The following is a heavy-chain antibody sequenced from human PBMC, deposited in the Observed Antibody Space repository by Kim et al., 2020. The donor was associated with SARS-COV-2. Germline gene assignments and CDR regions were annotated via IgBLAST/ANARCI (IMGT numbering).Heavy chain of an antibody. CDR1: GGSISSYY. J-gene: IGHJ4*01. CDR2: IYYSGST. D-gene: IGHD3-16*02. CDR3: ARGDYVWGSYRPQYYFDY. V-gene: IGHV4-59*12. Sequence: SETLSLTCTVSGGSISSYYWSWIRQPPGKGLEWIGYIYYSGSTNYNPSLKSRVTISVDTSKNQFSLKLSSVTAADTSVYYCARGDYVWGSYRPQYYFDY.